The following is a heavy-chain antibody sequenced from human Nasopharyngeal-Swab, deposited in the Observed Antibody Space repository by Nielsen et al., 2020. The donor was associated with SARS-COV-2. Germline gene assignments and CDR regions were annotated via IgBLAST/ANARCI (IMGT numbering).Heavy chain of an antibody. D-gene: IGHD3-10*01. Sequence: VRQMPGKGPEWMGRIDPTDSNINYSPSFQGHVTISADKSISTAYLHWSSLKASDTAMYYCARLNYYGSGSYFSLDYWGQGTLVTVSS. CDR3: ARLNYYGSGSYFSLDY. V-gene: IGHV5-10-1*01. J-gene: IGHJ4*02. CDR2: IDPTDSNI.